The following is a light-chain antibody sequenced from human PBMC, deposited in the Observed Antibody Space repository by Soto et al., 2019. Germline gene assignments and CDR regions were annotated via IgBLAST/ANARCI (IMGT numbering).Light chain of an antibody. CDR3: CSYVGSSSTAI. CDR1: SSDVASYDL. J-gene: IGLJ2*01. CDR2: EGT. V-gene: IGLV2-23*01. Sequence: QSALTQPASVSGSPGQSITISCTGTSSDVASYDLVSWYQQHPGKAPKLMIYEGTKRPSGVSDRFSGSNSGITASRTISGVQANDEGDYYCCSYVGSSSTAIFGGGTKLTVL.